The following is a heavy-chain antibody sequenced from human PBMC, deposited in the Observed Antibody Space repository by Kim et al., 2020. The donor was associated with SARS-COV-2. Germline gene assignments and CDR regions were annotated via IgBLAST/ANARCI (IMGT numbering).Heavy chain of an antibody. J-gene: IGHJ4*02. CDR2: INYSGNT. V-gene: IGHV4-39*01. CDR3: ARLVSENSAVEY. Sequence: SETLSITCTVSGGSISRSSNYWGWIRQPPGKGLEWIGSINYSGNTYYNPSLKSRVTISVDTSKNQFSLKMRSVTAADTAVYYCARLVSENSAVEYWGQGTLVTVSS. CDR1: GGSISRSSNY.